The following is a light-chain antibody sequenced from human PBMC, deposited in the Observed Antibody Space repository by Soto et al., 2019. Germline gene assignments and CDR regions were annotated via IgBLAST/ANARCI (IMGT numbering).Light chain of an antibody. J-gene: IGKJ2*01. CDR2: GTS. V-gene: IGKV3-20*01. CDR3: QQYGSSPYT. CDR1: QSVSSN. Sequence: EIVMTQSPATLSVSPGERATLSCRASQSVSSNLAWYQQKPGQAPRLLIYGTSNRATGIPDRFSGSGSGTDFTLTISRLEPEDVAVYFCQQYGSSPYTFGQGTKVDIK.